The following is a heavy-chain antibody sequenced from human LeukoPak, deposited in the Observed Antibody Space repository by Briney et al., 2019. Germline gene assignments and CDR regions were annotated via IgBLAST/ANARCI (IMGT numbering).Heavy chain of an antibody. CDR1: GFTFSSYG. CDR3: AKDKERYDSYGYGLDY. J-gene: IGHJ4*02. V-gene: IGHV3-30*18. CDR2: ISYDGSNK. Sequence: GALRLSCAASGFTFSSYGMHWVRQAPGKGLEWVAVISYDGSNKYYADSVKGRFTISRDNSKNTLYLQMNSLRAEDTAVYYCAKDKERYDSYGYGLDYWGQGTLVTVSS. D-gene: IGHD5-18*01.